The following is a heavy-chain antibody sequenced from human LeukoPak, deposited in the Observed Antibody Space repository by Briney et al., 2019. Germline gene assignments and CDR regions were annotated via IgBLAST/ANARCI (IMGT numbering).Heavy chain of an antibody. V-gene: IGHV3-64D*09. CDR1: GFSFSSFA. CDR3: VKDV. J-gene: IGHJ6*02. CDR2: ISTNGDST. Sequence: PGGSLRLSCAASGFSFSSFAMTWVRQAPGKGLEYVSAISTNGDSTWYADSVKGRFTISRDNSKNTLYLQMSSLRVEDTAVYYCVKDVWGQGTTVTVSS.